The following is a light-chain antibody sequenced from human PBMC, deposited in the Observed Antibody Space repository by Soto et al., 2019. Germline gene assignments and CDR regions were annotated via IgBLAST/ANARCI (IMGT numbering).Light chain of an antibody. CDR3: LQYFSQPFT. Sequence: DIVMTQSPESLAVSLGERATINCKSSQVVFYNSKNYLGWYQQKPGQPPRLLIYWASTRNSGVPDRFRGSGSGTDFTLTISSLQAEDVGTYYCLQYFSQPFTFGGGTKVEIK. V-gene: IGKV4-1*01. CDR2: WAS. CDR1: QVVFYNSKNY. J-gene: IGKJ4*01.